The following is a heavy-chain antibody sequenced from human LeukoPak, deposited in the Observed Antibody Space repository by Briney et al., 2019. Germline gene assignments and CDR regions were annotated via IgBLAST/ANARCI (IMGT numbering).Heavy chain of an antibody. V-gene: IGHV3-30*02. CDR1: GFTFSSYG. CDR3: ARVQYYYYYYMDV. J-gene: IGHJ6*03. CDR2: IHHDGSNK. Sequence: GGSLRLSCAASGFTFSSYGMHWVRQAPGKGLDWVAFIHHDGSNKYYADSVRGRFTISRDNSKNTLYLQMNSLRAEDTAVYYCARVQYYYYYYMDVWGKGTTVTVSS.